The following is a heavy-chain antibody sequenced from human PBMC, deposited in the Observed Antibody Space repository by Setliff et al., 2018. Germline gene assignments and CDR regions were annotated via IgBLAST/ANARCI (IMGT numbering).Heavy chain of an antibody. Sequence: GGSLRLSCAASGFTFSSYAMHWVRQAPGKGLEWVAFIWYDGSNTYYTGSVKGRFTISRDNSRNTLYLQMNSLRAEDTAVYYCAGDPPSSGWYRDYFDYWGQGTLVTVSS. J-gene: IGHJ4*02. CDR2: IWYDGSNT. D-gene: IGHD6-19*01. CDR1: GFTFSSYA. V-gene: IGHV3-33*01. CDR3: AGDPPSSGWYRDYFDY.